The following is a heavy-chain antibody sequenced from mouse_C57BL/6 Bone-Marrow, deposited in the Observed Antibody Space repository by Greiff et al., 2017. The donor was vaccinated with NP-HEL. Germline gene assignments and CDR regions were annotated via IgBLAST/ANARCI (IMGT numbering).Heavy chain of an antibody. CDR1: GFTFSDYY. CDR2: ISNGGGST. J-gene: IGHJ3*01. V-gene: IGHV5-12*01. CDR3: ASLYYEYGEFAY. Sequence: EVKLMESGGGLVQPGGSLKLSCAASGFTFSDYYMYWVRQTPEKRLEWVAYISNGGGSTYYPDTVKGRFTISRDNAKNTLYLQMSRLKSEDTAMYYCASLYYEYGEFAYWGQGTLVTVSA. D-gene: IGHD2-4*01.